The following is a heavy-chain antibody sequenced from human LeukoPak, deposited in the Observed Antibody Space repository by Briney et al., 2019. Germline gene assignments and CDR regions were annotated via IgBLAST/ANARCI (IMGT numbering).Heavy chain of an antibody. CDR1: GFTFSTYA. J-gene: IGHJ5*02. Sequence: PGGSLRLSCAASGFTFSTYAMSWVRQAPGKGLEWVSTVSGSGGSTFYADSVKGRFTISRDNSKNTLYLQMSSLRAEDTAVYFCAKGSDYYGSGSYFNSNWFDPWGREPWSPSPQ. CDR3: AKGSDYYGSGSYFNSNWFDP. CDR2: VSGSGGST. V-gene: IGHV3-23*01. D-gene: IGHD3-10*01.